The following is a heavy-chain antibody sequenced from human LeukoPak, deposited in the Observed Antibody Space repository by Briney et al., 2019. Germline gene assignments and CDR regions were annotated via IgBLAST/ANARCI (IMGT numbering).Heavy chain of an antibody. CDR1: GFTFSSYA. CDR2: ISYDGSNK. V-gene: IGHV3-30-3*01. J-gene: IGHJ3*02. Sequence: AGRSLRLSCAASGFTFSSYAMHWVRQAPGKGLEWVAVISYDGSNKYYADSVKGRFTISRDNSKNTLYLQMNSLRAEDTAEYYCARERREWLLRGWGAFDIWGQGTMVTVSS. CDR3: ARERREWLLRGWGAFDI. D-gene: IGHD3-3*01.